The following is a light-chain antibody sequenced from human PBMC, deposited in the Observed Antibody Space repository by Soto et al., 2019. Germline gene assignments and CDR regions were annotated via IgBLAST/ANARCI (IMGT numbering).Light chain of an antibody. CDR1: QSVSSSY. V-gene: IGKV3-20*01. CDR3: QQYGSSPFT. CDR2: GAS. J-gene: IGKJ3*01. Sequence: EIVLTQSPGTLSLSPGERATLSCRASQSVSSSYLAWYQQKPGQAPRLLIYGASSRATVIPDRFSGSGSGTDFTLTISRLEPEDFALYYCQQYGSSPFTFGPGTKVDIK.